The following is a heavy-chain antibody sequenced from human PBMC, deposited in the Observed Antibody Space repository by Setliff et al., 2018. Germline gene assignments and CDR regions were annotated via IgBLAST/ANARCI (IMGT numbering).Heavy chain of an antibody. J-gene: IGHJ4*01. CDR2: INPKTGDI. V-gene: IGHV1-2*07. D-gene: IGHD3-22*01. CDR3: ARRDGRSGYLCFDL. CDR1: GYTFPDYY. Sequence: ASVKVSCTHSGYTFPDYYIHWVRQAPGRGLEWMGWINPKTGDIFYEPKFAGRVTMTRDTPISTVYMELSLLTSDDTAVYFCARRDGRSGYLCFDLWGHGSLVTVSS.